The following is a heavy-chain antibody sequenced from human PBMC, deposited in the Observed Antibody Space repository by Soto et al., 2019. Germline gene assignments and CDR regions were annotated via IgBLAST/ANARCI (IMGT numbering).Heavy chain of an antibody. J-gene: IGHJ6*02. CDR1: GGSISSYY. D-gene: IGHD4-4*01. CDR3: ARDGYTVTPNYYYGMDV. V-gene: IGHV4-59*01. CDR2: IYYSGST. Sequence: SETLSLTCTVSGGSISSYYWSWIRQPPGKGLEWIGYIYYSGSTNYNPSLKSRVTISVDTSKNQYSLKLSSVTAADTAVYYCARDGYTVTPNYYYGMDVWGQGTTVTVSS.